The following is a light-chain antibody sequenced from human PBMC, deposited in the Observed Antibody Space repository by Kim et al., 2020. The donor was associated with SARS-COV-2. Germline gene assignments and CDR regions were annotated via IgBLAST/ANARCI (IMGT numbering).Light chain of an antibody. CDR1: SSDVGGYNY. CDR2: DVS. Sequence: QSITISCAGTSSDVGGYNYVSWYQKHPGKAPKLMIYDVSNRPSGVYNRFSGSKSGNTASLTISGLQAEDEADYYCSSYTSSSTPYVFGTGTKVTVL. J-gene: IGLJ1*01. CDR3: SSYTSSSTPYV. V-gene: IGLV2-14*03.